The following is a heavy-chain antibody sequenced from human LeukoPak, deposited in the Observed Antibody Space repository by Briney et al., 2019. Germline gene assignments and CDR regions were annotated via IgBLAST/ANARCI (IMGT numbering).Heavy chain of an antibody. CDR3: TTERLVHHF. CDR1: GFTFSNAW. V-gene: IGHV3-15*01. CDR2: IKSKTDGGTT. J-gene: IGHJ4*02. D-gene: IGHD3-10*01. Sequence: GGSLRLSCAASGFTFSNAWMSWVRQAPGKGLEWVGHIKSKTDGGTTDYAAPVKGRFTISRDDSKNTLYLQMNSLKTEDTAVYYCTTERLVHHFWGQGTLVTVSS.